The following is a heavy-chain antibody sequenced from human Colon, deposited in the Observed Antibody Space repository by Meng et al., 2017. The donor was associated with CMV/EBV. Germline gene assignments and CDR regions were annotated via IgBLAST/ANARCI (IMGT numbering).Heavy chain of an antibody. J-gene: IGHJ1*01. Sequence: GESLKISCAASEFTLNDSDMIWVYEPPGKRLEWVSGVHSIGTRAQYADSVKGRFTISTDAPGDNDKNTLYLQMNSLRADDTAVYYCARVPYSSHSGLDFWGQGTLVTVSS. V-gene: IGHV3-35*01. CDR1: EFTLNDSD. D-gene: IGHD6-13*01. CDR3: ARVPYSSHSGLDF. CDR2: VHSIGTRA.